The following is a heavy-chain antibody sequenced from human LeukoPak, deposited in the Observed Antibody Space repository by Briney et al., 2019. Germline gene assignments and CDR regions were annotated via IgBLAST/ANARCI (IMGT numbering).Heavy chain of an antibody. CDR2: ISSSGYTI. CDR3: AKDRTSSYTFDN. CDR1: GFTFSDYY. J-gene: IGHJ4*02. D-gene: IGHD2-2*02. V-gene: IGHV3-11*01. Sequence: PGGSLRLSCAASGFTFSDYYMSWIRQAPGKGLERVSYISSSGYTIYYADSVKGRFTISRDNAKNSLYLQMNSLRAEDTAVYYCAKDRTSSYTFDNWGQGTLVTVSS.